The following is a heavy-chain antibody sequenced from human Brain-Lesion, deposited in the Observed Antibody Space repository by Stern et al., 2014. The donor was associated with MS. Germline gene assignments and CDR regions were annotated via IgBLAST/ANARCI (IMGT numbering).Heavy chain of an antibody. CDR1: GGPVSSTSYA. D-gene: IGHD2-15*01. J-gene: IGHJ5*02. CDR2: IYYSGNT. V-gene: IGHV4-39*01. Sequence: VQLVESGPGLVKPSETLSLTCTVAGGPVSSTSYAWAWIRQPPGKGLEWIGTIYYSGNTYYSPSLQSRLTISQAPSKIQFSLQLRCVTAADTAVYYCAGEEDIRYCSGGSCTGNWFDPWGQGTLVTVSS. CDR3: AGEEDIRYCSGGSCTGNWFDP.